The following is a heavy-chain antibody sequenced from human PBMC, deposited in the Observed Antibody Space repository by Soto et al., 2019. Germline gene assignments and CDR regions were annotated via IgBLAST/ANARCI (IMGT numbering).Heavy chain of an antibody. CDR3: ARSSGRGPYYYGMDV. V-gene: IGHV3-30-3*01. J-gene: IGHJ6*02. Sequence: VQLVESGGGLVQPGGSLRLSCAASGFTFSSYAMHWVRQAPGKGLEWVAVISYDGSNKYYADSVKGRFTISRDNSKNTLYLQMNSLRAEDTAVYYCARSSGRGPYYYGMDVWGQGTTVTVSS. CDR2: ISYDGSNK. D-gene: IGHD3-10*01. CDR1: GFTFSSYA.